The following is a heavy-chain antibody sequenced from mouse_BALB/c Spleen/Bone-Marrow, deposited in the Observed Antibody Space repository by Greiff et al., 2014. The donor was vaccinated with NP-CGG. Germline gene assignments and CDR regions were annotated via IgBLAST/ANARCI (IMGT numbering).Heavy chain of an antibody. CDR3: AKDGNPFDY. CDR2: IHPSDSVT. CDR1: GYSFPNYW. V-gene: IGHV1-61*01. D-gene: IGHD2-1*01. Sequence: QVQLKESGAELVRPGASVKLSCKASGYSFPNYWVDWVKQRPGQGLEWIGMIHPSDSVTRLNQKFKDKATLTVDKSSSTAYMQLSSPTSEDSAVYYCAKDGNPFDYWGQGTTLTVSS. J-gene: IGHJ2*01.